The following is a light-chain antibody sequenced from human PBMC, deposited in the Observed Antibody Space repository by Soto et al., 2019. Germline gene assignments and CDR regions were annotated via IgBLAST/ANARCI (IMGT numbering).Light chain of an antibody. Sequence: ATLSCRASQSVSSSYLAWYQQKPGQAPRLLIYGASSRATGIPDRFSGSGSGTDFTLTISRLEPEDFAVYYCQQYGNMAFTFGPGTKVDIK. CDR3: QQYGNMAFT. V-gene: IGKV3-20*01. J-gene: IGKJ3*01. CDR1: QSVSSSY. CDR2: GAS.